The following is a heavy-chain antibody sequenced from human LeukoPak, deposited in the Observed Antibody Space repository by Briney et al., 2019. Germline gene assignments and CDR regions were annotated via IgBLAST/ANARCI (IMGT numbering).Heavy chain of an antibody. CDR2: IYWDDDK. Sequence: ESGPTLVKPTQTLTLTCTFSGFSLSTSGVGVVWIRQPPGKALEWLALIYWDDDKRYSPSLKSRLTITKDTSKNQVVLTMTNMDPVDTATYYCAHRPHPGDYSIGWFDPWGQGTLVTVSS. CDR1: GFSLSTSGVG. J-gene: IGHJ5*02. CDR3: AHRPHPGDYSIGWFDP. V-gene: IGHV2-5*02. D-gene: IGHD4-11*01.